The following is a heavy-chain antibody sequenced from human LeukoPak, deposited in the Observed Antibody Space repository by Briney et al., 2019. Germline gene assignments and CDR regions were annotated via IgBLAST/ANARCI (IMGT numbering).Heavy chain of an antibody. D-gene: IGHD3-16*01. Sequence: GGSLRLSCVVSGITFSGYSMIWVRQAPGKGLEWLSFMTTSGNTIFYAESVKDRFTISRDNAKNSLYLQMNSLRAEDTAVYYCARNPGGLTGAFDIWGQGTMVAVSS. CDR2: MTTSGNTI. V-gene: IGHV3-48*04. CDR1: GITFSGYS. CDR3: ARNPGGLTGAFDI. J-gene: IGHJ3*02.